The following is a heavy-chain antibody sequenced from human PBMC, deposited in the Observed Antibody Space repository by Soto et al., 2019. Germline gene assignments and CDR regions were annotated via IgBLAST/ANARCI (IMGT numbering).Heavy chain of an antibody. J-gene: IGHJ5*02. Sequence: SETLSLTCTVSGGSISSYYWSWIRQPPGKGLEWIGYIYYSGSTNYNPSLKSRVTISVDTSKNQFSLKLSSVTAADTAVYYCARRTRAGYYAPYNWFDPWGQGTLVTVS. CDR3: ARRTRAGYYAPYNWFDP. CDR1: GGSISSYY. V-gene: IGHV4-59*01. CDR2: IYYSGST. D-gene: IGHD3-22*01.